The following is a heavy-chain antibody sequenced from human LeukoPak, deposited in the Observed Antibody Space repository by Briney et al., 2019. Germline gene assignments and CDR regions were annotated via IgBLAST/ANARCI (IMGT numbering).Heavy chain of an antibody. CDR2: IYYSGST. CDR3: ARAPGQYSAPGY. CDR1: GGSISSYY. Sequence: SETLSLTCTVSGGSISSYYWSWIRQPPGKGLEWIGYIYYSGSTNYNPSLKSRVTISVDTSKNQFSLKLSSVTVADTAVYYCARAPGQYSAPGYWGQGTLVTVSS. J-gene: IGHJ4*02. D-gene: IGHD2-15*01. V-gene: IGHV4-59*01.